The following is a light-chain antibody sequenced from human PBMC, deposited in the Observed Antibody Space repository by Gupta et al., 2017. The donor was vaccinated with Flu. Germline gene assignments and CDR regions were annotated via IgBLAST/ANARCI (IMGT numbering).Light chain of an antibody. J-gene: IGLJ2*01. CDR3: QAGESSTFVV. CDR2: QDN. CDR1: KVGNRY. V-gene: IGLV3-1*01. Sequence: AGVKVGNRYDCGYQQRPGQSHVRLIFQDNKRPSGIPERFSGSNSGNTDTLTSSETQAMEEADYYCQAGESSTFVVFGGGTKLTVL.